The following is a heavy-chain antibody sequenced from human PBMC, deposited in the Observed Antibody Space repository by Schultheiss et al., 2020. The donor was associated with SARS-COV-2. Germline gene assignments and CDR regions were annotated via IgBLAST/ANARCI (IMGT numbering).Heavy chain of an antibody. D-gene: IGHD6-6*01. CDR1: GGSISSGSYY. CDR2: IYHSGST. V-gene: IGHV4-61*01. Sequence: SETLSLTCTVSGGSISSGSYYWSWIRQPPGKGLEWIGYIYHSGSTYYNPSLKSRVTISVDTSKNQFSLKLRSVTAADTAVYYCAREVGQLVFDYWGQGTLVTVSS. J-gene: IGHJ4*02. CDR3: AREVGQLVFDY.